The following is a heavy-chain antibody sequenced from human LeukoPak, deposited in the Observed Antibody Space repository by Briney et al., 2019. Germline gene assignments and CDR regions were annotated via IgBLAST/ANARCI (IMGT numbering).Heavy chain of an antibody. CDR2: INPNSGGT. CDR3: AGSMVRGVVGDY. J-gene: IGHJ4*02. Sequence: ASVKVSCKASGYTFTGYYMHWVRQAPGQGLEWMGWINPNSGGTNYAQKFQGRVTMTRDTFISTAYMELSRLRSDDTAVYYCAGSMVRGVVGDYWGQGTLVTVSS. CDR1: GYTFTGYY. V-gene: IGHV1-2*02. D-gene: IGHD3-10*01.